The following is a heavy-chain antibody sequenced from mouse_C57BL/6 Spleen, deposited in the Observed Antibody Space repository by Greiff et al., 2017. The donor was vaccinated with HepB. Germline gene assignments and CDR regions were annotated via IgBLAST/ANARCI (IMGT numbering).Heavy chain of an antibody. CDR1: GYTFTNYW. CDR2: IYPGGGYT. J-gene: IGHJ4*01. D-gene: IGHD1-1*01. V-gene: IGHV1-63*01. Sequence: QVQLKQSGAELVRPGTSVKMSCKASGYTFTNYWIGWAKQRPGHGLEWIGDIYPGGGYTNYNEKFKGKATLTADKSSSTAYMQFSSLTSEDSAIYYCARRELRNYAMDYWGQGTSVTVSS. CDR3: ARRELRNYAMDY.